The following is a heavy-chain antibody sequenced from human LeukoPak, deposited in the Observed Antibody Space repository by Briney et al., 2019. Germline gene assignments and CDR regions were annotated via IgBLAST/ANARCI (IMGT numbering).Heavy chain of an antibody. CDR2: FIHSGST. CDR1: GGSFSGYY. Sequence: SETLSLTCAVYGGSFSGYYWSRIRQPPGKGLEWIGEFIHSGSTNYNSSLKTRVTISVDTPKNQFSLKLSSVTAADTAVYYCAFRTKTGYSSSWYLSWGQGTLVTVSS. CDR3: AFRTKTGYSSSWYLS. V-gene: IGHV4-34*12. J-gene: IGHJ5*02. D-gene: IGHD6-13*01.